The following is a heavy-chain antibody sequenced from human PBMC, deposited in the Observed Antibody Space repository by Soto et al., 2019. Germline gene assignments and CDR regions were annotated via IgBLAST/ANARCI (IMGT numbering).Heavy chain of an antibody. D-gene: IGHD2-15*01. Sequence: EVQLVESGGGLVKPGGSLRVSCAASGFTFSTYNMNWVRQAPGKGLEWVSSISSTSSFIYYADSVKGRFTISRDNAKNSLSLHMNSLRAEDTAVYYCARALRYFSGGICYPPPYYFDYWGQGTLVTVSS. CDR1: GFTFSTYN. CDR2: ISSTSSFI. CDR3: ARALRYFSGGICYPPPYYFDY. J-gene: IGHJ4*02. V-gene: IGHV3-21*01.